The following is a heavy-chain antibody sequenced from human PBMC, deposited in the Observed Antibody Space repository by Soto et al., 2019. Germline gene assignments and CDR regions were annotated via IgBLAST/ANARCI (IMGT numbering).Heavy chain of an antibody. CDR3: ARASNSGYYYGMDV. V-gene: IGHV1-69*06. D-gene: IGHD3-22*01. CDR2: IIPISDTT. Sequence: QVQLVQSGAEVKKPGSSVKVSCKASGGTFSSYGFTWVRQAPGQGLEWMGSIIPISDTTNYAQKFQGRVTITADKATSTDYMELSGLRSDDTAVYYCARASNSGYYYGMDVWGQGTTVTVSS. CDR1: GGTFSSYG. J-gene: IGHJ6*02.